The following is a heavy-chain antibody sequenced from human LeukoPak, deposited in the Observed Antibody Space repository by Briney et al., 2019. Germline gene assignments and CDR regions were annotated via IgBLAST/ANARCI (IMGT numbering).Heavy chain of an antibody. D-gene: IGHD5-24*01. V-gene: IGHV3-21*01. J-gene: IGHJ4*02. CDR1: GFTFSSYS. Sequence: KPGGSLRLSCAASGFTFSSYSMNWVRQAPGKGLEWVSSISSSSSYIYYADSVKGRFTISRDNAKNSLYLQMNSLRAEDTAVYYCARDLEDGYNLVSFDYWGQGTLVTVSS. CDR2: ISSSSSYI. CDR3: ARDLEDGYNLVSFDY.